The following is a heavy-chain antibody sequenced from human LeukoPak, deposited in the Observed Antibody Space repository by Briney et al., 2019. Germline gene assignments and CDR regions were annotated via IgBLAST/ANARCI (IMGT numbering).Heavy chain of an antibody. CDR2: ISGSGGST. Sequence: GGSLRLSCAASGLTFSSYGMSWVRQAPGKGLEWVSAISGSGGSTYYTDSVKGRFTISRDNSKNTVYLQMNSLRVEDTAVYYCAKMGYYDSSGETYWGQGTLVTASS. CDR1: GLTFSSYG. D-gene: IGHD3-22*01. V-gene: IGHV3-23*01. CDR3: AKMGYYDSSGETY. J-gene: IGHJ4*02.